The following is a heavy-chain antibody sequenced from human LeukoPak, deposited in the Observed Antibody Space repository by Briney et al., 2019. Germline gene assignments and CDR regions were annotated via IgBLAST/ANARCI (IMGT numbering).Heavy chain of an antibody. Sequence: GGSLKLSCAASGFSFSSYAMSWVRQAPGKGLEWVSSISGSGDNTYYAESVKGRFTISRDNSKNTLFLQMNSLRAEDTAVFYCAKRSGYTTGWFFDFWGQGTLATVSS. D-gene: IGHD6-19*01. V-gene: IGHV3-23*01. CDR3: AKRSGYTTGWFFDF. CDR1: GFSFSSYA. J-gene: IGHJ4*02. CDR2: ISGSGDNT.